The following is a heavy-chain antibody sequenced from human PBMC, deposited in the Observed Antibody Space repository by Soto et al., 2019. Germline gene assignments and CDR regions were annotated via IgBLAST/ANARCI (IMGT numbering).Heavy chain of an antibody. CDR1: GYTLTELS. V-gene: IGHV1-24*01. J-gene: IGHJ4*02. CDR2: FDPEDGET. CDR3: ATVEWLQVATYFFDY. D-gene: IGHD5-12*01. Sequence: GASVKVSCKVSGYTLTELSMHWVRQAPGKGLEWMGGFDPEDGETIYAQKFQGRVTMTEDTSTDTAYMELSSLRSEDTAVYYCATVEWLQVATYFFDYRGQGTLVTVSS.